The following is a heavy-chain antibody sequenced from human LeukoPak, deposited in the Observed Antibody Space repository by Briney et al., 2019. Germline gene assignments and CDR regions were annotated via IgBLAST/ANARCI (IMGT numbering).Heavy chain of an antibody. CDR3: AKVYGSSSSDC. CDR2: ISYDGSNK. J-gene: IGHJ4*02. CDR1: GFTFSSYG. V-gene: IGHV3-30*18. D-gene: IGHD6-13*01. Sequence: GRSLRLSCAASGFTFSSYGMHWVRQAPGKGLEWVAVISYDGSNKYYADSVKGRFTISRDNSKNTLYLQMNSLRAEDTAVYYCAKVYGSSSSDCWGQGTLVTVSS.